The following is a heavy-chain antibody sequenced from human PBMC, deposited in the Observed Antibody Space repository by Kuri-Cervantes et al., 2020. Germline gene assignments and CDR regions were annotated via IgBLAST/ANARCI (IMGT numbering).Heavy chain of an antibody. CDR3: ARHHLVVVPAAIPRYYGMDV. CDR1: GGSISSGGYS. V-gene: IGHV4-30-2*01. Sequence: SCAVSGGSISSGGYSWSWIRQPPGKGLEWIGYIYHSGSTYYNPSLKSRVTISVDRSKNQFSLKLSSVTAADTAVYYCARHHLVVVPAAIPRYYGMDVWGQGTTVTVSS. D-gene: IGHD2-2*02. J-gene: IGHJ6*02. CDR2: IYHSGST.